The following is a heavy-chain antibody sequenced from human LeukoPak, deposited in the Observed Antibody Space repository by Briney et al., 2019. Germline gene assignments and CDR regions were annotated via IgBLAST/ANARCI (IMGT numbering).Heavy chain of an antibody. V-gene: IGHV3-21*01. CDR3: ARDWFRPYNWNDEGLFDY. D-gene: IGHD1-1*01. Sequence: NPGGSLRLSCAASGFTFSSYSMNWVRQAPGKGLEWVSSISSSSSYIYYADSVKGRFTISRDNAKNSLYLQMNSLRAEDTAVYYCARDWFRPYNWNDEGLFDYWGQGTLVTVSS. CDR2: ISSSSSYI. CDR1: GFTFSSYS. J-gene: IGHJ4*02.